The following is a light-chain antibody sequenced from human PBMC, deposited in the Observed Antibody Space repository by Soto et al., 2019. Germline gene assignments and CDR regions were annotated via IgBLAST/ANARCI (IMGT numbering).Light chain of an antibody. Sequence: DIVMTQSPLSLPVTPGEPASISCRSSQSLLHSNGYNYLDWYLQKPGQSPQLLIYLGSNRASGVPDRFSGSGSGTDFTLKIRRVEAEDVGVYYCMQALQTPTFGGGMKVEIK. CDR3: MQALQTPT. V-gene: IGKV2-28*01. J-gene: IGKJ4*01. CDR2: LGS. CDR1: QSLLHSNGYNY.